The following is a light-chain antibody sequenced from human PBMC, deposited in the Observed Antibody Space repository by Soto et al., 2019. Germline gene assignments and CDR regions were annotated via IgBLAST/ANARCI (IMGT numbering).Light chain of an antibody. CDR3: SSLTTSNTWV. CDR1: SSDVGGYNY. Sequence: QSALTQPASVSGSPGQSITISCTGTSSDVGGYNYVSWYQQHPGKAPKLMIYEVHSRPSGVSNRFSGSKSGNTASLTISGLQAEDEADYYCSSLTTSNTWVFGGGTKLTVL. CDR2: EVH. J-gene: IGLJ3*02. V-gene: IGLV2-14*01.